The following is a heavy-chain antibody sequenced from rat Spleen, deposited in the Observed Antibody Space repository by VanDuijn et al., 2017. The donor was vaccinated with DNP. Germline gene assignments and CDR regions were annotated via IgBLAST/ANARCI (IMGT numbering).Heavy chain of an antibody. CDR1: GFTFSDYN. Sequence: EVQLVESGGGLVQPGRSLKLSCAASGFTFSDYNMAWVRQAPKKGLEWVATISYDGSSTYYRDSVKGRFTISRDNAKSTLYLQMDSLRSEDTATYYCARHGGGYWGQGVMVTVSS. V-gene: IGHV5-7*01. CDR3: ARHGGGY. CDR2: ISYDGSST. J-gene: IGHJ2*01.